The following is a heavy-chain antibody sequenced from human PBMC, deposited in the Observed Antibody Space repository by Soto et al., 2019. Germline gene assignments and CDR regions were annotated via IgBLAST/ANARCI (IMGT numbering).Heavy chain of an antibody. J-gene: IGHJ4*02. Sequence: SVKVSCKASGGTFSSYAISWVRQAPGQGLEWMGGIIPIFGTANYAQKFQGRVTITADKSTSTAYMELSSLRSEDTAVYYCARGPTTVTTTFDYWGQGTLVTAPQ. V-gene: IGHV1-69*06. CDR3: ARGPTTVTTTFDY. CDR1: GGTFSSYA. D-gene: IGHD4-17*01. CDR2: IIPIFGTA.